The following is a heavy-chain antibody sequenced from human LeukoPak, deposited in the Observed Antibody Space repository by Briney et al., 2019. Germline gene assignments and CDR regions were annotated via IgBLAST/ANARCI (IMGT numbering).Heavy chain of an antibody. CDR1: GFTFSSYW. D-gene: IGHD6-19*01. Sequence: GGSLRLSCAASGFTFSSYWMHWVRQAPGEGLVWVSRINSDGSSTSYADSVKGRFTISSDNAKNTLYLQMNSLRAEDTAVYYCARGRRSGWYLDYWGQGTLVTVSS. CDR3: ARGRRSGWYLDY. J-gene: IGHJ4*02. V-gene: IGHV3-74*01. CDR2: INSDGSST.